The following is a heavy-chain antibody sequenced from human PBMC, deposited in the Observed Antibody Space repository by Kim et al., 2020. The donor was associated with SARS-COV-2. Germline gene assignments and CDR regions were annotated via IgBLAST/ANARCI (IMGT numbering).Heavy chain of an antibody. Sequence: GGSLRLSCAASGFTFSSYGMHWVRQAPGKGLEWVAVISYDGSNKYYADSVKGRFTISRDNSKNTLYLQMNSLRAEDTAVYYCAKDSEVYSSSWYHDYWGQGTLVTVSS. V-gene: IGHV3-30*18. CDR3: AKDSEVYSSSWYHDY. J-gene: IGHJ4*02. D-gene: IGHD6-13*01. CDR1: GFTFSSYG. CDR2: ISYDGSNK.